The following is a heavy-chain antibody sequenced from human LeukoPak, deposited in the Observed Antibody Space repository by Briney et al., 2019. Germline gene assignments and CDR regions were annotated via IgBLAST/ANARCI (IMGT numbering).Heavy chain of an antibody. D-gene: IGHD6-19*01. CDR1: GFTFSSYT. J-gene: IGHJ4*02. CDR3: ARVLGSSGWSDY. V-gene: IGHV3-21*01. CDR2: ISSSSSYI. Sequence: PGGSLRLSCAASGFTFSSYTMNWVRQAPGKGLEWVSSISSSSSYIYCADSVKGRFTISRDNAKNSLYLQMNSLRAEDTAVYYCARVLGSSGWSDYWGQGTLVTVSS.